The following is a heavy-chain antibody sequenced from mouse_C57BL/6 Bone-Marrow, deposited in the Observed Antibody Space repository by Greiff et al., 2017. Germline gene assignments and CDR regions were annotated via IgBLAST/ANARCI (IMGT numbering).Heavy chain of an antibody. CDR3: ARLRYAMDY. D-gene: IGHD1-1*01. V-gene: IGHV1-59*01. Sequence: QVHVKQPGAELVRPGTSVKLSCKASGYTFTSYWMHWVKQRPGQGLEWIGVIDPSDSYTNYNQKFKGKATLTVDTSSSTAYMQLSSLTSEDSAVYYCARLRYAMDYWGQGTSVTVSS. CDR1: GYTFTSYW. J-gene: IGHJ4*01. CDR2: IDPSDSYT.